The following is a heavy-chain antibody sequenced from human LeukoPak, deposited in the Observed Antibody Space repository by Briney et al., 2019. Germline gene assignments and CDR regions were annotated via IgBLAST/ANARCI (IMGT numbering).Heavy chain of an antibody. J-gene: IGHJ4*02. Sequence: ASVKVSCKASGYTFTSYGISWVRQAPGQGLEWMGWISAYNGNTNYAQKLQGRVTMTTDTSTSTAYMELRSLRSDDTAVYYCARYCSSTSCTEGLYYFDYWGQGTLVTVSS. D-gene: IGHD2-2*01. CDR1: GYTFTSYG. CDR3: ARYCSSTSCTEGLYYFDY. CDR2: ISAYNGNT. V-gene: IGHV1-18*01.